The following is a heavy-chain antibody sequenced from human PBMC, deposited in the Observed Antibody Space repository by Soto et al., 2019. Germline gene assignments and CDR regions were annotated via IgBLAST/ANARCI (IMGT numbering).Heavy chain of an antibody. D-gene: IGHD3-3*02. CDR3: ATNTAFKFEF. CDR2: INHNGVT. J-gene: IGHJ4*02. CDR1: GGSLSDYN. V-gene: IGHV4-34*01. Sequence: QVQLQQWGAGLLKPSETLSLTCAVFGGSLSDYNWTWIRQSPGKGPAWIGEINHNGVTNRNPSLKGRITMSVATSKSQFSLRLSSVTAADTAVYYCATNTAFKFEFWGQGTLITVS.